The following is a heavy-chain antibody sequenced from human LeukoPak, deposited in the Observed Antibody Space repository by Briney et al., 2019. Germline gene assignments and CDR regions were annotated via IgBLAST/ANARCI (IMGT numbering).Heavy chain of an antibody. CDR2: ISTYNGNT. V-gene: IGHV1-18*01. CDR1: GYTFTSYS. D-gene: IGHD3-10*01. CDR3: ARVIRFGELSANWFDP. Sequence: ASVKVSCKASGYTFTSYSINWVRQAPGQGLEWMGWISTYNGNTNYAQKLQGRVTMTTDTSTSTAYMELRSLRSDDTAVYYCARVIRFGELSANWFDPWGQGTLVTVSS. J-gene: IGHJ5*02.